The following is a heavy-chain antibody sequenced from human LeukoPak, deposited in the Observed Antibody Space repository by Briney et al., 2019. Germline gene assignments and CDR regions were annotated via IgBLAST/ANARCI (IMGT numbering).Heavy chain of an antibody. CDR2: ICGSGSCT. D-gene: IGHD3-10*01. CDR3: AKRDLSGSYFVY. Sequence: GGSLRLSCAASGFTFSNYALGWVRQAPGKGLEWVSTICGSGSCTYYADSVKGRFTISRDNSRNTLSLQMNSLRVEDAALYYCAKRDLSGSYFVYWGQGTLVTVSS. J-gene: IGHJ4*02. V-gene: IGHV3-23*01. CDR1: GFTFSNYA.